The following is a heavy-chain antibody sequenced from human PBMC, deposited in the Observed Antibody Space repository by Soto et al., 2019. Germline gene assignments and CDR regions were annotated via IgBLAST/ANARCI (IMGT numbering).Heavy chain of an antibody. Sequence: QVQLVQSGAEVKKPGSSVKVSCKASGGTFSSYAISWVRQAPGQGLEWMGGIIPIFGTANYAQKFQGRVTITAAESTSTAYMELSSLRSDDTAVFYCARSGGDCYNECYFDYWGQGTLVTVSS. CDR1: GGTFSSYA. CDR2: IIPIFGTA. J-gene: IGHJ4*02. D-gene: IGHD2-21*01. CDR3: ARSGGDCYNECYFDY. V-gene: IGHV1-69*01.